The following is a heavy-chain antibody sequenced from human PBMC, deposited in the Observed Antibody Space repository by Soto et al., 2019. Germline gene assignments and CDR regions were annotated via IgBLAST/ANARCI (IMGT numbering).Heavy chain of an antibody. CDR1: GFTFNIYA. J-gene: IGHJ4*02. CDR3: ARRGPGTYFDY. D-gene: IGHD6-13*01. Sequence: GGSLRLSCAASGFTFNIYAMSWVRQAPGKGLEWVSAISGSGGGTYYADSVKGRFTISRDNSKNTLYLQMNSLRAEDTAGYYCARRGPGTYFDYWGQGTLVTVSS. V-gene: IGHV3-23*01. CDR2: ISGSGGGT.